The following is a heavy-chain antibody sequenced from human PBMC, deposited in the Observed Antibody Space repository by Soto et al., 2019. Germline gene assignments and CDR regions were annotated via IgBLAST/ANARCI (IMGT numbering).Heavy chain of an antibody. D-gene: IGHD3-16*01. CDR3: ALSHTLITDY. J-gene: IGHJ4*02. CDR1: GLTFSSYW. V-gene: IGHV3-74*01. CDR2: INSAGSST. Sequence: EVQLVESGGGLVQPGGSLRLSCAASGLTFSSYWMHWVRQAPGKGLVWVSRINSAGSSTSYADSVKGRFTISRDNAKNTRYLQMNNLRAEDTVVYYCALSHTLITDYWGQGTLVTVSS.